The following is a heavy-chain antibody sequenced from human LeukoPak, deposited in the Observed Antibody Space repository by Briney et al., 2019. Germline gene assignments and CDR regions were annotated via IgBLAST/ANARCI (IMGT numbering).Heavy chain of an antibody. D-gene: IGHD1-26*01. CDR2: ITESGDNT. Sequence: GGSLGLSCAASGFTFTNYFMSWVRQAPGKGLEWVSTITESGDNTHYTESVKGRFTFSRDNSRNTMYLQMNSLRAEDTAIYYCATDYTPYVGASADWGQGTLVTVSS. J-gene: IGHJ4*02. CDR3: ATDYTPYVGASAD. V-gene: IGHV3-23*01. CDR1: GFTFTNYF.